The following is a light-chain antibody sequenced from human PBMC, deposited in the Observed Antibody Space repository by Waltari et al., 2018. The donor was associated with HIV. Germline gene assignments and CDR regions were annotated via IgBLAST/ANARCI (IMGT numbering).Light chain of an antibody. CDR1: SSDLDDYKS. CDR3: MSYISSATPE. Sequence: QSALTQPASVSGSPGQSISISCTGTSSDLDDYKSFSWSQHHPGKAPKLFIYEVTNRPAAVSNRFSGSKSGLTASLTISGLQAEDETDYFCMSYISSATPEFGGGTKVTVL. J-gene: IGLJ3*02. V-gene: IGLV2-14*01. CDR2: EVT.